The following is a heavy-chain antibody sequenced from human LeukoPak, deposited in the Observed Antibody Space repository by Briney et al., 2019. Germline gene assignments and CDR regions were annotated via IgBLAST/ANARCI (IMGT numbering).Heavy chain of an antibody. D-gene: IGHD4-17*01. CDR2: ISGSGGST. J-gene: IGHJ4*02. CDR3: AKLYGDYWFYFDY. Sequence: PGGSLRLSCAASGFTFSSYAMSWVRQAPGKGLEWVSAISGSGGSTYYADSVKGRFTISRDNSKNTPYLQMNSLRAEDTAVYYCAKLYGDYWFYFDYWGQGTLVTVSS. V-gene: IGHV3-23*01. CDR1: GFTFSSYA.